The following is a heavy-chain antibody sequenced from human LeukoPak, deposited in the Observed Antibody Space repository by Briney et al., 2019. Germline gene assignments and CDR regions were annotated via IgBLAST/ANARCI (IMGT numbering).Heavy chain of an antibody. J-gene: IGHJ4*02. Sequence: GGSLRLSCAASGFTVSSSYMSWVRQPPRKGLERVSSIYSGGSTYYADSVKGRFTISRDNSKNTLFLQMTSLRVEVTAVYYCARDRALPATGYYFDYWGQGTLVPVSS. CDR2: IYSGGST. CDR3: ARDRALPATGYYFDY. V-gene: IGHV3-53*01. CDR1: GFTVSSSY. D-gene: IGHD2-2*01.